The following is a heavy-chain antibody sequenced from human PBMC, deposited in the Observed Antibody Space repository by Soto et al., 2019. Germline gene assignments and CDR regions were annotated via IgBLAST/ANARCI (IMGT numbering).Heavy chain of an antibody. CDR3: TRYGDSLDY. Sequence: EVQLVESGGGLVQPGGSLKLSCAASGFTFSGSAMHWVRQASGKGLEWVGRIRSKANSYATVYAASVKGRFIISRDDSKNTAYLQMNSLKTEDTAVYYCTRYGDSLDYWGQGTLVTVSS. J-gene: IGHJ4*02. V-gene: IGHV3-73*01. D-gene: IGHD4-17*01. CDR1: GFTFSGSA. CDR2: IRSKANSYAT.